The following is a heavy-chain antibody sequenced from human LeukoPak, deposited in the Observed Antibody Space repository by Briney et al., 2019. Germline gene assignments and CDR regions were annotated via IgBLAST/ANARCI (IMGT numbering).Heavy chain of an antibody. CDR1: GFTFSSYG. J-gene: IGHJ6*03. D-gene: IGHD1-14*01. CDR2: IRYDSSDK. CDR3: ARSPAGANYYLDV. Sequence: GGSLRLSCAASGFTFSSYGMHWVRQAPGKGLEWVAFIRYDSSDKYNADSVKGRFTISRDNAKNSLSLQMNSLRAEDTAVYYCARSPAGANYYLDVWGKGTTVTISS. V-gene: IGHV3-30*02.